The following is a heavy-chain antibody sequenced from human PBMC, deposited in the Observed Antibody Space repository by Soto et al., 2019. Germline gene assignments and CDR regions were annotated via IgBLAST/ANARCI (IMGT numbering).Heavy chain of an antibody. CDR3: ARGRYVDY. J-gene: IGHJ4*02. D-gene: IGHD1-1*01. Sequence: QVHLVQSGAEVKKPGASVKVSCKGSGYGFTTYGITWVRQAPGQGLEWMAWISAHNGSTNYAQKLQGRVTVTRDTSTSTAYMELRSLRSDDTAVYYCARGRYVDYWGQGALVTVSS. CDR2: ISAHNGST. V-gene: IGHV1-18*01. CDR1: GYGFTTYG.